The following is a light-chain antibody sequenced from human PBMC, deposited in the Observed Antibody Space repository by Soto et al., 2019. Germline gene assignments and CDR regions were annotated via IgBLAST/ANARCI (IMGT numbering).Light chain of an antibody. V-gene: IGKV3-20*01. CDR2: AAS. J-gene: IGKJ1*01. Sequence: EVVLTQSPGTLSLSPGETATLSCRASQSVTSNYLAWYQQKPGQAPRLLIYAASRRANGTPDRFSGSGSGTDFTLTISRLEPEDFAVYYCQKYGSALWTFGQGTKVE. CDR3: QKYGSALWT. CDR1: QSVTSNY.